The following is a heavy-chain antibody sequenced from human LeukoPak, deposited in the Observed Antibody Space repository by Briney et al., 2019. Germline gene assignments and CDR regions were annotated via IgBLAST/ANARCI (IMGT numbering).Heavy chain of an antibody. CDR1: GGSISSGGYY. J-gene: IGHJ6*02. D-gene: IGHD5-18*01. V-gene: IGHV4-31*03. CDR2: IYYSGST. CDR3: AREMRYSYGTYYYYYGMDV. Sequence: PSETLSLTCTVSGGSISSGGYYWSWIRQHPGKGLEWIGYIYYSGSTYYSPSLKSRVTISVDTSKNQFSLKLSSVTAADTAVYYCAREMRYSYGTYYYYYGMDVWGQGTTVTVSS.